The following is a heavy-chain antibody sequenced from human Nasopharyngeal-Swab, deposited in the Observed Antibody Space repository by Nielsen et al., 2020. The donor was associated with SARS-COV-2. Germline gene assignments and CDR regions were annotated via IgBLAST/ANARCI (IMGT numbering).Heavy chain of an antibody. CDR1: GFTFSSYW. CDR3: AKDGLVGAPGSYFDY. Sequence: GESLKISCAASGFTFSSYWMHWVRQAPGKGLVWVSRINSDGSSTSYADSVKGRFTISRDNAKNTLYLQMNSLRAEDTAVYYCAKDGLVGAPGSYFDYWGQGTLVTVSS. J-gene: IGHJ4*02. CDR2: INSDGSST. D-gene: IGHD1-26*01. V-gene: IGHV3-74*01.